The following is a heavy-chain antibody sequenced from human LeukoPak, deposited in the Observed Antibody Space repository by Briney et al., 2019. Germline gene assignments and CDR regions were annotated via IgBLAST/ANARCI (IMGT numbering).Heavy chain of an antibody. CDR3: ARGSPLRWFGELLFYYMDV. CDR2: INPNSGGT. CDR1: GYTFTGYF. Sequence: ASAKVSCKASGYTFTGYFMHWVRQAPGQGLEWMGWINPNSGGTNYAQKFQGRVTMTRDTSISTAYMELSRLRSDDTAVYYCARGSPLRWFGELLFYYMDVWGKGTTVTISS. D-gene: IGHD3-10*01. J-gene: IGHJ6*03. V-gene: IGHV1-2*02.